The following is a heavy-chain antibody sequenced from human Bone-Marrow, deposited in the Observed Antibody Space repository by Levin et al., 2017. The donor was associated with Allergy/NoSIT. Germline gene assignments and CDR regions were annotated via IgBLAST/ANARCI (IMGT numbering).Heavy chain of an antibody. J-gene: IGHJ6*03. D-gene: IGHD2-8*02. CDR2: IYRSGST. CDR1: GGSISTGYYY. CDR3: TRDLRPGADYYYYYMDV. Sequence: SQTLSLTCTVSGGSISTGYYYWSWIRQPAGKGLEWIGRIYRSGSTNYNPSLKSRVTMSVDTSKNQFSLNLSSVTAADTAVYYCTRDLRPGADYYYYYMDVWGKGIAVIVS. V-gene: IGHV4-61*02.